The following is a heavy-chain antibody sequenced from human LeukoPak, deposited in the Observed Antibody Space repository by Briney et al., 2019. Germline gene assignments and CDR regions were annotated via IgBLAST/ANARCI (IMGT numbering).Heavy chain of an antibody. CDR1: GFTVSSNY. Sequence: GGSLRLSCAASGFTVSSNYINWVRQAPGKGLEWVSVIYSGGSTYYADSVKGRFTISRDNSKNTLYLQMNSLRAEDTAVYYCATCSSTSCYGFLFDYWGQGTLVTVSS. CDR2: IYSGGST. J-gene: IGHJ4*02. V-gene: IGHV3-53*01. D-gene: IGHD2-2*01. CDR3: ATCSSTSCYGFLFDY.